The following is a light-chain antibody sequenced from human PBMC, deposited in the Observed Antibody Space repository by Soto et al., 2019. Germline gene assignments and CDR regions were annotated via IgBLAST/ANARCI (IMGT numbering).Light chain of an antibody. CDR1: SSNIGAGYD. V-gene: IGLV1-40*01. Sequence: QSVLTQPPSVSGAPGQRVTISCTGSSSNIGAGYDVHWYQQLPGTAPKLLIYGKSXRXRXXXXXXXFSGSKSGTSASLAXXXLQAEDEXXYYCQSYDSSLSGSVFGGGTKLTVL. CDR2: GKS. CDR3: QSYDSSLSGSV. J-gene: IGLJ2*01.